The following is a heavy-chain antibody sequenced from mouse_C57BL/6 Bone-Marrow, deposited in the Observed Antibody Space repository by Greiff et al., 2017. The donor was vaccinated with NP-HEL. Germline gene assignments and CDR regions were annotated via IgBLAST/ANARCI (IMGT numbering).Heavy chain of an antibody. D-gene: IGHD3-2*02. CDR2: INPNYGTT. CDR1: GYSFTDYN. J-gene: IGHJ3*01. Sequence: EVQLQESGPELVKPGASVKISCKASGYSFTDYNMNWVKQSNGKSLEWIGVINPNYGTTSYNQKFKGKATLTVDQSSSTAYMQLNSLTSEDSAVYYCASLDSSGYAWFAYWGQGTLVTVSA. CDR3: ASLDSSGYAWFAY. V-gene: IGHV1-39*01.